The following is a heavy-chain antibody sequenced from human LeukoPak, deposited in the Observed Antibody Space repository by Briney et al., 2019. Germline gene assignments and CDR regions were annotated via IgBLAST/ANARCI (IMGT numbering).Heavy chain of an antibody. J-gene: IGHJ5*02. CDR3: ARALPSSSSWFTPKGWFDP. Sequence: PSETLSLTCAVYGGSFSGYYWSWIRQPPGKGLEWIGEINHSGSTNYNPSLKSRVTISVDTSKNQFSLKLSSVTAADTAAYYCARALPSSSSWFTPKGWFDPWGQGTLVTVSS. CDR2: INHSGST. D-gene: IGHD6-13*01. V-gene: IGHV4-34*01. CDR1: GGSFSGYY.